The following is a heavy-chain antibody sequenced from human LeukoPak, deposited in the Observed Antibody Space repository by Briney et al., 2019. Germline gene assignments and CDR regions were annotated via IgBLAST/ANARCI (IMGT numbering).Heavy chain of an antibody. J-gene: IGHJ4*02. CDR3: ASPQTSGYAFGY. CDR1: GFTFSSYW. D-gene: IGHD5-12*01. Sequence: PGGSLRLSCAASGFTFSSYWMSWVRQAPGKRLEWVANINQGGSEKYYVDSVKGRFTISRDNAKNSLFLQMYSLRAGDTAAYYCASPQTSGYAFGYWGQGTLVTVSS. V-gene: IGHV3-7*01. CDR2: INQGGSEK.